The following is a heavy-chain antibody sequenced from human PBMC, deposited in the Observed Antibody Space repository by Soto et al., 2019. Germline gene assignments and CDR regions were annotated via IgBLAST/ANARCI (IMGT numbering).Heavy chain of an antibody. J-gene: IGHJ3*02. Sequence: GASVKVSCKASGGTFSSYTISWVRQAPGQGLEWMGRIIPILDIANYAQKFQGRVTITADKSTSTAYMELSSLRSEDTAVYYCARGLYCSCGSCYGDAFDIWGQGTMVTVSS. CDR3: ARGLYCSCGSCYGDAFDI. CDR1: GGTFSSYT. CDR2: IIPILDIA. D-gene: IGHD2-15*01. V-gene: IGHV1-69*02.